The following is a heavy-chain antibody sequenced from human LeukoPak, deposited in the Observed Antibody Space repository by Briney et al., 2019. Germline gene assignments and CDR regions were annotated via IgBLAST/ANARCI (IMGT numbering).Heavy chain of an antibody. CDR2: ISYDGSNK. D-gene: IGHD6-13*01. CDR3: AKSLYPLAAAADY. CDR1: GFTFSSYG. V-gene: IGHV3-30*18. Sequence: GGSLRLSCAASGFTFSSYGMHWVRQAPGKGLEWVAVISYDGSNKYYADSVKGRFTISRDNSKNTLYLQMNSLRAEDTAVYYCAKSLYPLAAAADYWGQGTLVTVSS. J-gene: IGHJ4*02.